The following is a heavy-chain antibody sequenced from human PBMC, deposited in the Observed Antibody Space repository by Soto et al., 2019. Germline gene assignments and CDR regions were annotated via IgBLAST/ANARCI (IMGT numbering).Heavy chain of an antibody. Sequence: PGGSLRLSCTASGFTFGDYAMSWFRQAPGKGLEWVGFIRSKAYGGTTEYAASVKGRFTISRDDSKSIAYLQMNSLKTEDTAVYYCTRARAMAIPYSWFDPWGQGTLVTLSS. D-gene: IGHD5-18*01. V-gene: IGHV3-49*03. CDR2: IRSKAYGGTT. CDR3: TRARAMAIPYSWFDP. CDR1: GFTFGDYA. J-gene: IGHJ5*02.